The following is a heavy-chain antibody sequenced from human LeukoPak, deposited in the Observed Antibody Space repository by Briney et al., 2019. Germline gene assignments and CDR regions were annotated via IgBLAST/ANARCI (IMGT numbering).Heavy chain of an antibody. J-gene: IGHJ4*02. CDR1: GYTFTSYA. Sequence: GASVKVSCKASGYTFTSYAMHWVRQAPGQRLEWMGWINAGNGNTKYSQKFQGRVTITADKSTSTAYMELSSLRSEDTAVYYCARARYSSSWKTRYYFDYWGQGTLVTVSS. CDR3: ARARYSSSWKTRYYFDY. V-gene: IGHV1-3*01. CDR2: INAGNGNT. D-gene: IGHD6-13*01.